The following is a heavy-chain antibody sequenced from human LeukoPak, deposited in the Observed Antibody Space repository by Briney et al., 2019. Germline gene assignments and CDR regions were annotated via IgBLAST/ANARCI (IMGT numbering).Heavy chain of an antibody. D-gene: IGHD5-12*01. CDR2: IHPSGYT. J-gene: IGHJ5*02. CDR3: ARERNTAYDFDWFDP. V-gene: IGHV1-46*03. Sequence: ASVKVSCKASGYTFTTHDMHWVRQAPGQGLEWMGIIHPSGYTIYAQKFQGRVAMTRDTSTSTVYMELRGLRSEDTAVYYCARERNTAYDFDWFDPWGQGTLVTVFS. CDR1: GYTFTTHD.